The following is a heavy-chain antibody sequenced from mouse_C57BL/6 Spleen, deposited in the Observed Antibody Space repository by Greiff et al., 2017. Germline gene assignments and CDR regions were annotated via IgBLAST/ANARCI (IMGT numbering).Heavy chain of an antibody. Sequence: VQLQQSGPELVKPGASVKISCKASGYAFSSSWMNWVKPRPGKGLEWIGRIYPGDGDTNYNGKFKGKATLTADKSSSTAYMQLSSLTSEDSAVYFCAEDSSGYGFAYWGQGTLVTVSA. CDR1: GYAFSSSW. CDR3: AEDSSGYGFAY. CDR2: IYPGDGDT. D-gene: IGHD3-2*02. V-gene: IGHV1-82*01. J-gene: IGHJ3*01.